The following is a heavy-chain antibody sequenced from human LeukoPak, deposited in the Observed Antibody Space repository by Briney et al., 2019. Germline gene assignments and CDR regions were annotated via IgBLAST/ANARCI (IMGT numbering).Heavy chain of an antibody. D-gene: IGHD7-27*01. V-gene: IGHV4-30-2*01. J-gene: IGHJ4*02. CDR2: IYHSGST. CDR3: ARTGVGIAFDY. Sequence: SETLSLTCTVSGGSISSGGYYWSWIRQPPGKGLEWIGYIYHSGSTYYNPSLKSRVTISVDRSKTQFSLKLSSVTAADTAVYYCARTGVGIAFDYWGQGTLVTVSS. CDR1: GGSISSGGYY.